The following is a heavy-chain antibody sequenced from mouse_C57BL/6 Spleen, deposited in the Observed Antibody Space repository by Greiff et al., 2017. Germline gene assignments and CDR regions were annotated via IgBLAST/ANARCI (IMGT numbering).Heavy chain of an antibody. CDR2: IDPNSGGT. V-gene: IGHV1-72*01. Sequence: VQLQQPGAELVKPGASVKLSCKASGYTFTSYWMHWVKQRPGRGLEWIGRIDPNSGGTKYNEKFKSKATLTVDKPSSTAYMQLSSLTSEDSAVYYCATAYYSNYVSAWFAYWGQGTLVTVSA. D-gene: IGHD2-5*01. CDR1: GYTFTSYW. J-gene: IGHJ3*01. CDR3: ATAYYSNYVSAWFAY.